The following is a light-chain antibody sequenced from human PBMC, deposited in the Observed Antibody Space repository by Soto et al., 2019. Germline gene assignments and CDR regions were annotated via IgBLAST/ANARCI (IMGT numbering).Light chain of an antibody. V-gene: IGKV1-5*01. CDR3: QQYNNWYA. CDR1: ENINTW. CDR2: AAS. J-gene: IGKJ2*01. Sequence: DIQMTQSPSTLSASVGDRVTITCRASENINTWLAWYQQKPGKAPKLLIYAASNLEGGVPSRFSGSGSGTEFTLTSSSLHPDDFATYYCQQYNNWYAFGQGTNLEIK.